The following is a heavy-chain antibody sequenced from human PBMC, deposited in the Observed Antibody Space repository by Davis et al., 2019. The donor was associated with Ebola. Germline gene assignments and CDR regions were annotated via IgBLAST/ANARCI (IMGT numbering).Heavy chain of an antibody. CDR2: INHSGST. CDR3: ARDQYYYDSSGYHRGAFDI. J-gene: IGHJ3*02. V-gene: IGHV4-34*01. Sequence: MPGGSLRLSCAVYGGSFSGYYWSWIRQPPGKGLEWIGEINHSGSTNYNPSLKSRVTISVDTSKNQFSLKLSSVTAADTAVYYCARDQYYYDSSGYHRGAFDIWGQGTMVTVSS. CDR1: GGSFSGYY. D-gene: IGHD3-22*01.